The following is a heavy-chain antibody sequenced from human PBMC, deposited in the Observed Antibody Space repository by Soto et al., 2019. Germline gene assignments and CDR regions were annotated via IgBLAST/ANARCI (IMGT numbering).Heavy chain of an antibody. J-gene: IGHJ3*02. CDR1: GFTLNGHW. CDR3: VSLSVAVAYFAFDI. CDR2: ISSDGGDT. V-gene: IGHV3-74*01. D-gene: IGHD3-16*01. Sequence: EMQLVESGGGLVQPGGSLRLSCAASGFTLNGHWMHWVRQVPGKALVWVSGISSDGGDTSYADSVRGRFIVSRDNARNTVYMQTNGLRAEDTAVYYCVSLSVAVAYFAFDIWGQGKTVTVSP.